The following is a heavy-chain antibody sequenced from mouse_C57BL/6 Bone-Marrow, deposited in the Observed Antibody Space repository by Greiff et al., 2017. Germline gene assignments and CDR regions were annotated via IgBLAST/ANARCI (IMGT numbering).Heavy chain of an antibody. V-gene: IGHV1-20*01. J-gene: IGHJ1*03. CDR2: INPYNGDT. Sequence: VQLKQSGPELVKPGDSVKISCKASGYSFTGYFMNWVMQSHGKSLEWIGRINPYNGDTFYNQKFKGKATLTVDKSSSTAHMELRSLTSEDSAVYYCARRLTTVVAPGYFDVWGTGTTVTVSS. CDR1: GYSFTGYF. CDR3: ARRLTTVVAPGYFDV. D-gene: IGHD1-1*01.